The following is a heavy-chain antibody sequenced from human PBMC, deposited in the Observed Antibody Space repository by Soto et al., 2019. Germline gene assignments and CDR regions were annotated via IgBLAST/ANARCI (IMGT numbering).Heavy chain of an antibody. V-gene: IGHV3-30-3*01. D-gene: IGHD3-10*01. Sequence: QVQLVESGGGVVQPGRSLRLSCAASGFTFSSYAMHWVRQAPGKGLEWVAVISYDGSNKYYADSVKGRFTISRDNSKNTLYLQMNSRRAVDTAVYYCAREVRRFGVLWGYGMDVWGQGTTVTVSS. CDR3: AREVRRFGVLWGYGMDV. CDR2: ISYDGSNK. CDR1: GFTFSSYA. J-gene: IGHJ6*02.